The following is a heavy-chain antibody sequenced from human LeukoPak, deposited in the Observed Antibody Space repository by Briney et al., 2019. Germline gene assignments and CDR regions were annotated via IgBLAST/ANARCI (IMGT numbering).Heavy chain of an antibody. CDR3: AKDACGDDCYPDY. CDR1: GFTFSSYA. V-gene: IGHV3-30*02. D-gene: IGHD2-21*02. Sequence: GGSLRLSCVASGFTFSSYAMHWVRQAPGKGLEWVAVIWFDGSNKYYADSVKGRFTISRDNSKNTLYLQMNSLRAEDTAVYYCAKDACGDDCYPDYWGQGTLVTVSS. J-gene: IGHJ4*02. CDR2: IWFDGSNK.